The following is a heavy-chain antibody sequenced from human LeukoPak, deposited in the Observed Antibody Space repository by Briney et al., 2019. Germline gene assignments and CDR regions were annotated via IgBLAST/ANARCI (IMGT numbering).Heavy chain of an antibody. Sequence: PSETLSLTCAVYGGSFSGYYWSWIRQPPGKGLEWIGRIYTSGSTNYNPSLKSRVTISVDTSKNQFSLKLSSVTAADTAVYYCARELTGSSSSWYAFDYWGQGTLVTVSS. J-gene: IGHJ4*02. V-gene: IGHV4-4*08. CDR1: GGSFSGYY. D-gene: IGHD6-13*01. CDR2: IYTSGST. CDR3: ARELTGSSSSWYAFDY.